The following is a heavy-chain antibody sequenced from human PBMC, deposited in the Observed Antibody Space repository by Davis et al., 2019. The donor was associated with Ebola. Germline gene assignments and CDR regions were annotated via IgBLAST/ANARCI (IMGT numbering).Heavy chain of an antibody. CDR3: AKVHPPTTVTTGWSDP. J-gene: IGHJ5*02. D-gene: IGHD4-17*01. V-gene: IGHV3-23*01. CDR1: GFIFSSYA. CDR2: ISVRSIT. Sequence: GESLKISCAASGFIFSSYAMSWVRQAPGKGLEWVSSISVRSITYHADSVKGRFTISRDNSKNTLYLQMNSLRAEDTAVYYCAKVHPPTTVTTGWSDPRGQGTLVTVSS.